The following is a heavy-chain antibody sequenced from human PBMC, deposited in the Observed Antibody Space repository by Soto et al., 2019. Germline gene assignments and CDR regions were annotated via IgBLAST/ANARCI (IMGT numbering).Heavy chain of an antibody. CDR2: IGANGDST. V-gene: IGHV3-23*01. J-gene: IGHJ4*02. CDR1: GFYFNSYA. Sequence: VQVLESGGGLVQLGGSLRLSCAASGFYFNSYAMSWVRQAPGKGLEWVSHIGANGDSTYYADSVKGRFTISRDNSKNTVYLQMNSLSAEDTAVYYCAGGTYLDYWGQGTLVSVSS. D-gene: IGHD1-1*01. CDR3: AGGTYLDY.